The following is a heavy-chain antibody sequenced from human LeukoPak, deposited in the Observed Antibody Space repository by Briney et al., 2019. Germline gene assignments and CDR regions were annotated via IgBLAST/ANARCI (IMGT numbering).Heavy chain of an antibody. CDR3: ATNGGGVCSSTSCFLDP. Sequence: SVKVSCKASGGTFSSYAISWVRQAPGQGLEWMGRIIPIFGTANYAQKFQGRVTITTDESTSTAYMELSSLRSEDTAVYYCATNGGGVCSSTSCFLDPWGQGTLVTVSS. D-gene: IGHD2-2*01. V-gene: IGHV1-69*05. J-gene: IGHJ5*02. CDR2: IIPIFGTA. CDR1: GGTFSSYA.